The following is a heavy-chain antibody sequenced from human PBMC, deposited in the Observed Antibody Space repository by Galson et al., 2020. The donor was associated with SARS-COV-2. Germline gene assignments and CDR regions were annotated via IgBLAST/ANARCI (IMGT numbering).Heavy chain of an antibody. D-gene: IGHD3-22*01. V-gene: IGHV1-8*01. CDR1: GYTFTSYD. CDR3: ASIEGYDSSGYYVDY. Sequence: ASVTVSCKASGYTFTSYDINWVRQATGQGLEWMGWMNPNSGNTGYAQKFQGRVTMTRNTSISTAYMELSSLRSEDTAVYYCASIEGYDSSGYYVDYWGQGTLVTVSS. CDR2: MNPNSGNT. J-gene: IGHJ4*02.